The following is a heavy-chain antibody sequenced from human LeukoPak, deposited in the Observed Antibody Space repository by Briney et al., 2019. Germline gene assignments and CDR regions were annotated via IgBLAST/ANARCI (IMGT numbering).Heavy chain of an antibody. CDR1: GGSFSGYY. V-gene: IGHV4-34*01. J-gene: IGHJ3*02. CDR2: INHSGST. CDR3: ASMPMITFGGVMPRGAFDI. D-gene: IGHD3-16*01. Sequence: SETLSLTCAVYGGSFSGYYWSWIRQPPGKGLEWIGEINHSGSTNYNPSLKSRVTISVDTSKNQFSLKLSSVTAADTAVYYCASMPMITFGGVMPRGAFDIWGQGTMVTVSS.